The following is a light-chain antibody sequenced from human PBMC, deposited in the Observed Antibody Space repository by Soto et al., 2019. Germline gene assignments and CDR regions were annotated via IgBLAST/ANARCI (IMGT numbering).Light chain of an antibody. V-gene: IGKV3-15*01. Sequence: EIVLTQSPGTLSVSPGERATLSCRASQSVSNYLAWYQQKPGQAPRLLIYGASNRATGIPARFSGSGSGTEFTLTISSLQSEDFAVYYCQQYNNWASITFGQGTRLEIK. J-gene: IGKJ5*01. CDR1: QSVSNY. CDR2: GAS. CDR3: QQYNNWASIT.